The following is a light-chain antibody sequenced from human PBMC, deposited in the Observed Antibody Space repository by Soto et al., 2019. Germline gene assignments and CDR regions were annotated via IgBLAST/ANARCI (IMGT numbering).Light chain of an antibody. CDR1: SGDVGIYNY. J-gene: IGLJ3*02. CDR3: SSFTTNNIWV. Sequence: QSALTQPASVSGSPGQSITISCTGTSGDVGIYNYVSWYQQHPGKAPKLMIYEVSKRPSGVSNRFSGSKSGNTASLTISGLQAEDEADYYCSSFTTNNIWVFGGGTKLTV. CDR2: EVS. V-gene: IGLV2-14*01.